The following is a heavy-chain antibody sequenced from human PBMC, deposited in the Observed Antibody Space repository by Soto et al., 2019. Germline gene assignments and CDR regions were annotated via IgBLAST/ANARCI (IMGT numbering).Heavy chain of an antibody. CDR3: ARLDVRSFYGGRGYYLVDY. V-gene: IGHV5-10-1*01. Sequence: GESLKISCKASGYRFTNYWITWVRQMPEKGLEWMGRINPSDSYVNYSPSFQGHVTLSTDKSNNAAYLHWSRLKASDSAMYFCARLDVRSFYGGRGYYLVDYWGQGTPVTVSS. CDR2: INPSDSYV. D-gene: IGHD2-15*01. CDR1: GYRFTNYW. J-gene: IGHJ4*02.